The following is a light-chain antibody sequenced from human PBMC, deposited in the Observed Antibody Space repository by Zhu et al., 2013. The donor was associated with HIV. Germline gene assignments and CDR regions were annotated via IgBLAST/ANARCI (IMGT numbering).Light chain of an antibody. CDR1: SSDVGGYNY. CDR2: DVN. J-gene: IGLJ2*01. V-gene: IGLV2-14*03. Sequence: QSALTQPASVSGSPGQSITLSCTGTSSDVGGYNYVSWYRQHSGKAPKLIMSDVNHRPSGVSNRFSGSKSGNTASLTISGLQAEDEADYYCSSYTSSNTPVFGGGTKVTVL. CDR3: SSYTSSNTPV.